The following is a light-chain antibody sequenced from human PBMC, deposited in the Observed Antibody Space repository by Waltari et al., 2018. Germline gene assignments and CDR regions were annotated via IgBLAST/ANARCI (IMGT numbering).Light chain of an antibody. CDR2: SAS. Sequence: EIVLTQSPATLSLSPGERATLSCRASQSVSSYLAWYQQMPGQAPRLRIHSASNRATGIPARFSGSGSGTDFTLTISSLEPEDFAVYYCQQRSNWPRTFGQGTKVEIK. CDR1: QSVSSY. J-gene: IGKJ1*01. CDR3: QQRSNWPRT. V-gene: IGKV3-11*01.